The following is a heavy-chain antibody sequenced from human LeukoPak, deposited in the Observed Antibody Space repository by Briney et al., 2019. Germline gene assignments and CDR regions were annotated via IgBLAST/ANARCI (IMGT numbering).Heavy chain of an antibody. Sequence: SETLSLTCTVSGGSISSYYWSWIRQPPGKGLEWVWYIYYSGSTNYNPSLKSRVTISVDTSKNQFSLKLSSVTAADTAVYYCARRDIVVVPAAIGSGGAFDIWGQGTMVTVSS. J-gene: IGHJ3*02. CDR3: ARRDIVVVPAAIGSGGAFDI. CDR1: GGSISSYY. D-gene: IGHD2-2*01. CDR2: IYYSGST. V-gene: IGHV4-59*08.